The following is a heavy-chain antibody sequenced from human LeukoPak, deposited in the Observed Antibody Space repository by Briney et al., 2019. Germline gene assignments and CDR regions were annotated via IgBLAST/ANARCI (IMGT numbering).Heavy chain of an antibody. V-gene: IGHV3-48*03. CDR1: GFTFSEFE. D-gene: IGHD2-2*01. J-gene: IGHJ3*01. CDR2: ISSGGTTI. Sequence: PGESLRLSCAASGFTFSEFEMNWVRQAPGKGLEWVSDISSGGTTIFYADSVKGRFTISRDNAKNSLYLQMNSLRDEDTAIYYCTRGLVVGRQRALVTAQGGSASAPTRDDV. CDR3: TRGLVVGRQRALVTAQGGSASAPTRDDV.